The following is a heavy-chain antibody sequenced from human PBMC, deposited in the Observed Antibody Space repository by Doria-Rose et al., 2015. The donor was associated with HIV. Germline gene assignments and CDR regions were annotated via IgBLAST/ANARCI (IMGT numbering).Heavy chain of an antibody. Sequence: YTFTSYYFHWVRQAPGHGLQWMGMINPVGGGTKYAQKFQGRVTMTRDASTSTVSMELRTLRSEDTAVYYCARDAAEYFDYWGQGTLVTVSS. V-gene: IGHV1-46*01. CDR2: INPVGGGT. J-gene: IGHJ4*02. D-gene: IGHD6-13*01. CDR1: YTFTSYY. CDR3: ARDAAEYFDY.